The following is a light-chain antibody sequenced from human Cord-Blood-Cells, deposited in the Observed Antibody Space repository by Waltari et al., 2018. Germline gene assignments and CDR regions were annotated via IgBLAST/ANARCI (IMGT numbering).Light chain of an antibody. CDR1: RSEVGSYTL. CDR2: EGS. Sequence: QSALTQPASVSGSPGQSTTTSCTGTRSEVGSYTLVSWYPQHPGKAPKLMIYEGSKRPSGVSNRFSGSKSGNTASLTISGLQAEDEADYYCCSYAGSSTWVFGGGTKLTVL. V-gene: IGLV2-23*01. CDR3: CSYAGSSTWV. J-gene: IGLJ3*02.